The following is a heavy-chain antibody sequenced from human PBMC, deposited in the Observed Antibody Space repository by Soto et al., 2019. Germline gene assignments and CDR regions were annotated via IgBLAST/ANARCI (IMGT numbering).Heavy chain of an antibody. V-gene: IGHV3-23*01. CDR2: ISGSGGST. CDR3: AKDMDYSDSIGYPPERAFDI. CDR1: GFTFSSYA. D-gene: IGHD3-22*01. J-gene: IGHJ3*02. Sequence: EVQLLESGGGLVQPGGSLRLSCAASGFTFSSYAMSWVRQAPGKGLEWVSAISGSGGSTYYADSVKGRFTISRDNSKNTLYLQMNSLRAEDTAVYYCAKDMDYSDSIGYPPERAFDIWGQGTMVTVSS.